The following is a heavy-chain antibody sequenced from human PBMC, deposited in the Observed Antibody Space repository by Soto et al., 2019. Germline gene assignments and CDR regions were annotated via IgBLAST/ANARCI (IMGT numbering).Heavy chain of an antibody. Sequence: EVQLVESGGDLVQPGRSLRLSCAGSGLSLSDHHMDWVRQAPGKGLEWVGRSRRKASGFTTEYASSVKGRFTVSRNESSNSLYLQMNSLKVEDTAGYYCGASRPGGIFDYWGQGTLVTVSS. V-gene: IGHV3-72*01. CDR2: SRRKASGFTT. CDR1: GLSLSDHH. D-gene: IGHD2-2*01. J-gene: IGHJ4*02. CDR3: GASRPGGIFDY.